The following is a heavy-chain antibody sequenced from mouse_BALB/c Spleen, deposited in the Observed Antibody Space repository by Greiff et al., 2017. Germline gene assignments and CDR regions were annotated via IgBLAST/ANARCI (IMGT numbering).Heavy chain of an antibody. Sequence: EVKLQESGPGLVKPSQSLSLTCTVTGYSITSDYAWNWIRQFPGNKLEWMGYISYSGSTSYNPSLKSRISITRDTSKNQFFLQLNSVTTEDTATYYCARSDGYYLFAYWGQGTLVTVSA. V-gene: IGHV3-2*02. CDR2: ISYSGST. J-gene: IGHJ3*01. CDR3: ARSDGYYLFAY. CDR1: GYSITSDYA. D-gene: IGHD2-3*01.